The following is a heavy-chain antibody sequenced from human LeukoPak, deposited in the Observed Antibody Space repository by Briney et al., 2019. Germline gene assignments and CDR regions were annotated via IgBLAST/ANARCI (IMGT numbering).Heavy chain of an antibody. V-gene: IGHV3-74*01. D-gene: IGHD3-3*01. CDR1: GFTFSSYW. CDR3: ARGRRSGYQLDY. CDR2: INSDGSST. Sequence: GGSLRLSCAASGFTFSSYWMHWARHAPGKGLVWVSRINSDGSSTSYADSVKGRFTTSRDNAKNTLYLQMNSLRAEDTAVYYCARGRRSGYQLDYWGQGTLVTVSS. J-gene: IGHJ4*02.